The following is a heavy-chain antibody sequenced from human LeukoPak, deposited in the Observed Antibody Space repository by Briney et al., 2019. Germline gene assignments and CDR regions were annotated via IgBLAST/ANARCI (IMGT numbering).Heavy chain of an antibody. CDR1: GFTFSSYA. D-gene: IGHD2-2*02. V-gene: IGHV3-53*01. Sequence: GGSLRLSCAASGFTFSSYAMSWVRQAPGKGLEWVSVIYSGGSTYYADSVKGRFTISRDNSKNTLYLQMNSLRAEDTAVYYCARGNVVPAAIFYWGQGTLVTVSS. J-gene: IGHJ4*02. CDR2: IYSGGST. CDR3: ARGNVVPAAIFY.